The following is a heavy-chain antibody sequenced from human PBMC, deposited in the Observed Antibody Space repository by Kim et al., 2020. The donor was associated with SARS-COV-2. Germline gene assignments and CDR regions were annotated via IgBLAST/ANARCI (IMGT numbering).Heavy chain of an antibody. CDR3: ARGYCSGGSCYSSSDWFDP. Sequence: ASVKVSCKASGYTFTSYAMHWVRQAPGQRLEWMGWINAGNGNTKYSQKFQGRVTITRDTSASTAYMELSSLRSEDTAVYYCARGYCSGGSCYSSSDWFDPWGQGTLVTVSS. CDR1: GYTFTSYA. J-gene: IGHJ5*02. V-gene: IGHV1-3*01. CDR2: INAGNGNT. D-gene: IGHD2-15*01.